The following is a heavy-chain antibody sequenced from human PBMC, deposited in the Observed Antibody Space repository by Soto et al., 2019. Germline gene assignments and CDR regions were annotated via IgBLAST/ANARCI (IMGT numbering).Heavy chain of an antibody. Sequence: GGSLRLSCEASGFTFSDYYMSWVRQAPGKGLEWVSYISSTGTYTNYADSVKGRFSISRDDAKNSLYLQMNSLRAEDTALYYCARNYRGNSALFDSWGQRTQVTLSS. D-gene: IGHD2-21*02. CDR3: ARNYRGNSALFDS. J-gene: IGHJ4*02. V-gene: IGHV3-11*03. CDR2: ISSTGTYT. CDR1: GFTFSDYY.